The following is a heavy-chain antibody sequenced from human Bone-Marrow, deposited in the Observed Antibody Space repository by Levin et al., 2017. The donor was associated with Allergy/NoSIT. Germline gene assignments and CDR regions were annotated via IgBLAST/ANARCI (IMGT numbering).Heavy chain of an antibody. CDR2: IASSSNTI. D-gene: IGHD3-10*01. CDR1: GFPFSSYN. J-gene: IGHJ4*02. Sequence: GESLKISCEGSGFPFSSYNMNWVRQAPGKGPEWVAYIASSSNTIYYADSVKGRFTISRDNGKNSMYLEMNSLRDEDTAVYYCASGTYLIDYWGQGTLVTVSS. V-gene: IGHV3-48*02. CDR3: ASGTYLIDY.